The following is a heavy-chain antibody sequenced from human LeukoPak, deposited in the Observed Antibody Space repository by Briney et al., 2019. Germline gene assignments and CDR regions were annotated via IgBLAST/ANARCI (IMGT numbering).Heavy chain of an antibody. V-gene: IGHV3-74*01. D-gene: IGHD3-16*01. Sequence: GGSLRLSCAASGFTFSSYWMHWVRQAPGKGLVWVSRIDTDGTDTAYADSVKGRFTISRDNAKNTLYLQMNSLRAEDTAVYYGARPRAYDSRDLDYWGQGALVTVSS. J-gene: IGHJ4*02. CDR1: GFTFSSYW. CDR2: IDTDGTDT. CDR3: ARPRAYDSRDLDY.